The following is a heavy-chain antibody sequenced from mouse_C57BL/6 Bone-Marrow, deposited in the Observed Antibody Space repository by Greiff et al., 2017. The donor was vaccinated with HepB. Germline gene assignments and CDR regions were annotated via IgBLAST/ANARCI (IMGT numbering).Heavy chain of an antibody. D-gene: IGHD2-3*01. CDR2: IHPNSGST. V-gene: IGHV1-64*01. Sequence: VQLQQPGAELVKPGASVKLSCKASGYTFTSYWMHWVKQRPGQGLEWIGMIHPNSGSTNYNEKFKSKATLTVDKSSSTAYMQLSSLTSEDSAVYYCARDGYYPYYFDYWGQGTTLTVSS. J-gene: IGHJ2*01. CDR3: ARDGYYPYYFDY. CDR1: GYTFTSYW.